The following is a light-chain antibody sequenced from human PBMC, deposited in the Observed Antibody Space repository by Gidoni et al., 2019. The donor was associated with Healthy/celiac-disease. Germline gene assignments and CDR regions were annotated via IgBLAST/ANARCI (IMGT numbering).Light chain of an antibody. CDR1: QSVSSY. CDR3: QQRSNWPPSVT. J-gene: IGKJ4*01. CDR2: DAS. V-gene: IGKV3-11*01. Sequence: EIVFTQSPATLSLSPGERATLPCRASQSVSSYVAWYQQKPGQAPRLLIYDASNRATGIPARFSGSGSGTDFTLTISSLEPEDFAVYYCQQRSNWPPSVTFGGGTKVEIK.